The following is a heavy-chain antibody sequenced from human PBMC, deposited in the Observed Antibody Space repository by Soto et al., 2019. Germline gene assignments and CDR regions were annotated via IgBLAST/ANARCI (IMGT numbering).Heavy chain of an antibody. V-gene: IGHV4-39*01. J-gene: IGHJ5*02. CDR2: IYYSGST. CDR3: ARRYGGELYWFDP. D-gene: IGHD3-10*01. Sequence: SETLSLTCTVSGGSISSSSYYWGWIRQPPGKGLEWIGSIYYSGSTYYNPALKSRVTISVDTSKNQFSLKLSSVTAADTAVYYCARRYGGELYWFDPWGQGTLVTVSS. CDR1: GGSISSSSYY.